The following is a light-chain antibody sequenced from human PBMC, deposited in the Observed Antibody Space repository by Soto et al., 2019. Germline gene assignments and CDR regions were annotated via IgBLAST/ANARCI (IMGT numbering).Light chain of an antibody. CDR2: GAS. CDR3: QQYGTSRT. V-gene: IGKV3-20*01. J-gene: IGKJ1*01. Sequence: EVVLTQSPGTLSLSPGERATLSCMASQSVTNNYLAWYQQRPGLAPRLLIYGASTRTAGIPDRFTGSGSGTDFTLTISRLEPEDFAVYYCQQYGTSRTFGQGTKVDI. CDR1: QSVTNNY.